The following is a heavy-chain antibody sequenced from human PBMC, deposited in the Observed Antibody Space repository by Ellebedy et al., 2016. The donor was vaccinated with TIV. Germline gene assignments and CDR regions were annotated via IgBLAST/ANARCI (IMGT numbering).Heavy chain of an antibody. CDR3: ARVPRGDIVVVPAAGDY. V-gene: IGHV4-31*03. CDR2: IYYSVST. J-gene: IGHJ4*02. CDR1: GGSISSGGYY. Sequence: MPSETLSLTCTVSGGSISSGGYYWSWIRQHPGKGLEWIGYIYYSVSTYYNPSLKSRVTISVDTSKNQFSLKLSSVTAADTAVYYCARVPRGDIVVVPAAGDYWGQGTLVTVSS. D-gene: IGHD2-2*01.